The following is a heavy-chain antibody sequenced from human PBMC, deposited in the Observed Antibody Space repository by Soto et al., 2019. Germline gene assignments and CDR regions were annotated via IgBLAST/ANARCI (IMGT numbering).Heavy chain of an antibody. CDR2: ISYDGSDK. V-gene: IGHV3-30*18. Sequence: QVQLVESGGGVVQPGRSLRLSCAASGFTFTNYGMHWVRQAPGEGLEWVAVISYDGSDKYYGDSVKGRFTISRDNSKNPGYLQINRLRAEDTAVYYCAKAVATILGCAFDMWGQGTMVTVSS. CDR3: AKAVATILGCAFDM. D-gene: IGHD5-12*01. CDR1: GFTFTNYG. J-gene: IGHJ3*02.